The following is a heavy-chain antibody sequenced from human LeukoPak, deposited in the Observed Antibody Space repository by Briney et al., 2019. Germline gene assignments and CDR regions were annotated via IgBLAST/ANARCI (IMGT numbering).Heavy chain of an antibody. CDR3: ARLSYSTGWAYWFDP. CDR1: GGSISSYY. Sequence: SETLSLTCTVSGGSISSYYWSWIRQPPGKGLEWIGYIYYSGSTNYNPSLKSRVTISVDTSKNQFSLKLSSVTAADTAVYYCARLSYSTGWAYWFDPWGQGTLVTVSS. D-gene: IGHD6-19*01. V-gene: IGHV4-59*08. CDR2: IYYSGST. J-gene: IGHJ5*02.